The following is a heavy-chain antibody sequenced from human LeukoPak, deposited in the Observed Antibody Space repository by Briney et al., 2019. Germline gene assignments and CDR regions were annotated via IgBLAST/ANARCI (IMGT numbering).Heavy chain of an antibody. J-gene: IGHJ4*02. Sequence: PGGSLRLSCAASGFPFSSYGMHWVRQAPGKGLEWVGRIKSKTDGGTTDYAAPVKGRFTISRDDSKNTLYLQMNSLKTEDTAVYYCTTDLREYYYDSSRHPDYWGQGTLVTVSS. D-gene: IGHD3-22*01. V-gene: IGHV3-15*01. CDR1: GFPFSSYG. CDR2: IKSKTDGGTT. CDR3: TTDLREYYYDSSRHPDY.